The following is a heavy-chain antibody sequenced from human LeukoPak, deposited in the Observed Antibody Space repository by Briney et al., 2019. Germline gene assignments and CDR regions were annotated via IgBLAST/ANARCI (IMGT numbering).Heavy chain of an antibody. CDR3: AKARGWTDDFDY. CDR1: GFTFHNYA. D-gene: IGHD3-10*01. V-gene: IGHV3-23*01. CDR2: VSGSGSST. Sequence: SGGSLRLSCAASGFTFHNYAMSWVRQAPGKGLEWVSSVSGSGSSTYYADSVKGRFTISRDNSKNTLYLQMNSLRAEDTAVYYCAKARGWTDDFDYWGQGTLVTVSS. J-gene: IGHJ4*02.